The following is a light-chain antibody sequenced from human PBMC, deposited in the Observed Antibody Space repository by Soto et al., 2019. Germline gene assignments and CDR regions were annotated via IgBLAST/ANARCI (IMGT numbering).Light chain of an antibody. CDR1: QSVSID. CDR3: QQYNIWPRT. V-gene: IGKV3-15*01. J-gene: IGKJ1*01. CDR2: GAS. Sequence: IVLTQSPSTLSSFQGDRVTLSCTASQSVSIDLAWYQQTPGQAPRLLIYGASTRATGIPVRFSGSASGTEFTLTISSLQSEDFAVYYCQQYNIWPRTFGQGTKVDNK.